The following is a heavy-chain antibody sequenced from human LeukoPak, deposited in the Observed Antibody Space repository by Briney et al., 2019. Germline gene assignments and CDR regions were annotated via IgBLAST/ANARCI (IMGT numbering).Heavy chain of an antibody. CDR1: VFTFSSYA. CDR2: ISGGGIT. CDR3: AKNQGSSWQFYFDY. D-gene: IGHD6-13*01. V-gene: IGHV3-23*01. J-gene: IGHJ4*02. Sequence: GGTLRLSCAASVFTFSSYALSWVRQAPGEGLEWGAAISGGGITYYANSVKGRFTISRDNAKNTLSLKINSLRAEDTALYYCAKNQGSSWQFYFDYWGQGTLVTVSS.